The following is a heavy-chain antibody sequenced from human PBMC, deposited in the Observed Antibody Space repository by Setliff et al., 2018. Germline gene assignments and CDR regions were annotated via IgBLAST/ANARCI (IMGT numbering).Heavy chain of an antibody. D-gene: IGHD3-3*01. CDR2: IYYSGKT. Sequence: PSETLSLTCAVYGGSFSGYYWSWIRQPPGRGLEWVGSIYYSGKTYSNPSFKSRVTMSVDKSKNQFSLKLASVTAADRAVYYCARIAYFDFWRGFGVGAFDLWGHGSVVTVSS. J-gene: IGHJ3*01. CDR1: GGSFSGYY. V-gene: IGHV4-59*04. CDR3: ARIAYFDFWRGFGVGAFDL.